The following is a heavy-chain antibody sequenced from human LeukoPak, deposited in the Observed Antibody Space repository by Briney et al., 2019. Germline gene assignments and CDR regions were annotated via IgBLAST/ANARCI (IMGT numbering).Heavy chain of an antibody. J-gene: IGHJ4*02. V-gene: IGHV3-30-3*01. CDR1: GFTFSSYT. CDR3: ARVLGAFGDY. D-gene: IGHD3-16*01. CDR2: ISFDGSNK. Sequence: PGGSLRLSCAASGFTFSSYTMHWVRQAPGKGLEWVAAISFDGSNKYYADSVKSRFTISRDNSKNTLYLQMNNLRIDDTAVYYCARVLGAFGDYWGQGTLVTVSS.